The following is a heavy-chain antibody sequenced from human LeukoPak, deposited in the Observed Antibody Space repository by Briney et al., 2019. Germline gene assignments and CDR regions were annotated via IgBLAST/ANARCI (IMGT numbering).Heavy chain of an antibody. CDR2: IDHSGST. Sequence: PSETLSLTCAVYGGSFSGYYWSWIRQPPGKGLEWIGEIDHSGSTNYNPSLKSRVTISVDTSKNQFSLKLSSVTAADTAVYYCATSGVWLGEVLYFDYWGQGTLVTVSS. V-gene: IGHV4-34*01. CDR1: GGSFSGYY. J-gene: IGHJ4*02. D-gene: IGHD3-10*01. CDR3: ATSGVWLGEVLYFDY.